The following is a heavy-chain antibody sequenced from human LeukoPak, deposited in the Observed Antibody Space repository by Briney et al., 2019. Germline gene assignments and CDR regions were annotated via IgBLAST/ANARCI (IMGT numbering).Heavy chain of an antibody. CDR2: IWYDGSNK. J-gene: IGHJ6*03. Sequence: GGSLRLSCAASGFTFSSYGMHWVRQAPGKGLEWVAVIWYDGSNKYYADSVKGRFTISRDNSKNTLYLQMDSLRAEDTAVYYCAKARGNSNHNRDYYYMDVWGKGTTVTVSS. CDR1: GFTFSSYG. CDR3: AKARGNSNHNRDYYYMDV. V-gene: IGHV3-33*06. D-gene: IGHD4-11*01.